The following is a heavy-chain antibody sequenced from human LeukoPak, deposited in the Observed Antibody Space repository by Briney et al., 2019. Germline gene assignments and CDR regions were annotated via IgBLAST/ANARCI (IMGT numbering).Heavy chain of an antibody. CDR1: GFTFSSNV. Sequence: GGSLRPSCVASGFTFSSNVMIWVRQAPGKGLEWVSSIPASGGSTYYADSVKGRFTISRDNSKNSLYLQMNSLRAEDTAVYYCAREVPGALNAFDIWGQGTMVTVSS. V-gene: IGHV3-23*01. J-gene: IGHJ3*02. D-gene: IGHD2-2*01. CDR2: IPASGGST. CDR3: AREVPGALNAFDI.